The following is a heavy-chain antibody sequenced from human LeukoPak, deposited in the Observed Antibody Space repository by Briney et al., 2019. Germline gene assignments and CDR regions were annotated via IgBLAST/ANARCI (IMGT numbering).Heavy chain of an antibody. CDR1: GYTFTVNH. V-gene: IGHV1-2*02. CDR3: AREADIVSFDL. D-gene: IGHD3-16*02. CDR2: IDPNSGGT. Sequence: ASVKVSCKTSGYTFTVNHVHWGRQAPGQGLEWMGWIDPNSGGTKYAQKFQDRVAMTSDTSISTAYMELSGLRSDDTAVYFCAREADIVSFDLWGRGTLVTVSS. J-gene: IGHJ2*01.